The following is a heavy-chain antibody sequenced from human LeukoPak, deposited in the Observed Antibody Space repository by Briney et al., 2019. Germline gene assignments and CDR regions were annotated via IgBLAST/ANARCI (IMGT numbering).Heavy chain of an antibody. CDR1: GYTFTEYA. J-gene: IGHJ6*02. Sequence: ASVKVSCKASGYTFTEYAMNWVRQAPGQGLEWMGWINTNTGNPTYAQGFTGRFVFSLDTSVSTAYLQISSLKAEDTAVYYCATGAARFGVLYYYGIDVWGQGTTVTVSS. V-gene: IGHV7-4-1*02. CDR2: INTNTGNP. CDR3: ATGAARFGVLYYYGIDV. D-gene: IGHD2-15*01.